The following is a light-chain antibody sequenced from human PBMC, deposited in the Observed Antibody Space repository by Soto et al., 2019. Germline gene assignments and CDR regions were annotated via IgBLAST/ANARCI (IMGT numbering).Light chain of an antibody. V-gene: IGLV2-8*01. CDR2: EVT. Sequence: QSALTQPPSASGSPVQSVTISCTGTRSDVGGYNYVSWYQQHPGIAPKLMIYEVTKRPSGVPDRFSGSKSGNTASMTVSGLQAEDEADYYCSSYAGSNNWVFGGGTKLTVL. J-gene: IGLJ3*02. CDR3: SSYAGSNNWV. CDR1: RSDVGGYNY.